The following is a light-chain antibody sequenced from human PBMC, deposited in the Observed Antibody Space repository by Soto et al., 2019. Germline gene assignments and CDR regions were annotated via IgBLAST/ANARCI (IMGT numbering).Light chain of an antibody. V-gene: IGKV1-39*01. CDR2: AAS. CDR3: QQSYSSSATM. Sequence: DIQMTQSPSSLSASVEDRVIITCRASQSISNHLNWYQQKPGKAPKLLIFAASSLQSGVPSRFSGSRSGPDFTLTISSLQPEDFATYYCQQSYSSSATMFGQGTKVDIK. CDR1: QSISNH. J-gene: IGKJ2*01.